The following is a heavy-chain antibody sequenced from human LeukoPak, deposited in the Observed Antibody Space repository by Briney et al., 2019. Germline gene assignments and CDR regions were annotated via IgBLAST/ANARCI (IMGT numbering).Heavy chain of an antibody. CDR3: ARGADSGYSSDN. J-gene: IGHJ4*02. Sequence: GGSLRLSCAASGFTFSHYWMHWVRQAPGNGLGWVSRINSDGRSTNYADSVKGRFTISRDNAKNTLYLQMNSLRAEDTAVYYCARGADSGYSSDNWGQGTLVSVSS. V-gene: IGHV3-74*01. D-gene: IGHD3-9*01. CDR2: INSDGRST. CDR1: GFTFSHYW.